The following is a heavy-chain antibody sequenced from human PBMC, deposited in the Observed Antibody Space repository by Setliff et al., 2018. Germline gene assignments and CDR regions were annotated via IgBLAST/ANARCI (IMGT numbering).Heavy chain of an antibody. CDR2: IGHSDMP. CDR3: ARHGGWYFDL. J-gene: IGHJ2*01. CDR1: GGSSTGYY. V-gene: IGHV4-34*01. D-gene: IGHD4-17*01. Sequence: PSETLSLTCTVYGGSSTGYYWSWFRQVPGKGLEWIAEIGHSDMPHYNPSLKSRVTISADTSKSEFSLRLNSVTAADSAVYYCARHGGWYFDLWGRGTLVTVSS.